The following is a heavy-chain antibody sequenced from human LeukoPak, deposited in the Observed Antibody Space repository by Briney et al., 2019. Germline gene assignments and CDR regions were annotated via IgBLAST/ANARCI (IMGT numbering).Heavy chain of an antibody. CDR1: GGTFSSYS. Sequence: SVKGSCKAFGGTFSSYSINWVGQAPGQGLEWMGGIIPIFGTANYAQKFQGRVTITADESTSTAYMELSSLRSEDTAVYYCAGYCSSTSCYDSGYWGQGTLVTVSS. D-gene: IGHD2-2*01. V-gene: IGHV1-69*13. CDR3: AGYCSSTSCYDSGY. CDR2: IIPIFGTA. J-gene: IGHJ4*02.